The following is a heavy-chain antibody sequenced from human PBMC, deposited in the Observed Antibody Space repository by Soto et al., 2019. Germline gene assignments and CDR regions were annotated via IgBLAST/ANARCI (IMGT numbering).Heavy chain of an antibody. Sequence: GASVKVSYKASGYTFTSYAMHWVRQAPGQRLEWMGWINAGNGNTKYSQKFQGRVTITRDTSASTAYMELSSLRSEDTAVYYCASHIAARPGAFDIWGQGTMVTVSS. CDR2: INAGNGNT. CDR1: GYTFTSYA. CDR3: ASHIAARPGAFDI. D-gene: IGHD6-6*01. V-gene: IGHV1-3*01. J-gene: IGHJ3*02.